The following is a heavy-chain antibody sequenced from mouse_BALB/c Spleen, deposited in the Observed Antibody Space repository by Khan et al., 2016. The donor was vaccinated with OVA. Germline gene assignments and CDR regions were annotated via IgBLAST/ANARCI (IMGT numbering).Heavy chain of an antibody. CDR1: GFSLTSYG. CDR2: IWAGGST. V-gene: IGHV2-9*02. Sequence: VELVESGPGLVAPSQCLSITCTVSGFSLTSYGVHWVRQPPGKGLEWLGLIWAGGSTNYNSALMSRLSISTDNSKSQTFLTMNSLETDDTAMYYCARLEDIWGQGTTLTVSS. J-gene: IGHJ2*01. CDR3: ARLEDI. D-gene: IGHD1-3*01.